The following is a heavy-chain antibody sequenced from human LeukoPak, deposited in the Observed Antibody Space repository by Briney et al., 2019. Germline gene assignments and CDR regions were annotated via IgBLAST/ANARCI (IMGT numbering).Heavy chain of an antibody. V-gene: IGHV3-23*01. Sequence: HSGGSLRLSCVVSGFTFSSYAMSWVRQAPGKGLEWVSGISGSGGSTYYADSVKGRFTISRDNTKNTLYLQMNSLRAEDTAVYYCAELGITMIGGVWGKGTTVTISS. J-gene: IGHJ6*04. CDR1: GFTFSSYA. CDR2: ISGSGGST. D-gene: IGHD3-10*02. CDR3: AELGITMIGGV.